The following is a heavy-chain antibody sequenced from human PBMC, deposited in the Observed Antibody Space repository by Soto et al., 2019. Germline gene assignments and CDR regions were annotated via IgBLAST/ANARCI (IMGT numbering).Heavy chain of an antibody. V-gene: IGHV4-31*03. CDR2: IYYSGST. J-gene: IGHJ5*02. CDR1: GGSISSGGYY. D-gene: IGHD3-16*01. CDR3: ARGVGAGVRGQNRTGSAP. Sequence: PSETLSLTCTVSGGSISSGGYYWSWIRQHPGKVLEWIGYIYYSGSTYYNPSLKSRVTISVDTSKNQFSLNLSSVTAADTAVYNCARGVGAGVRGQNRTGSAPWGKGTLVPVS.